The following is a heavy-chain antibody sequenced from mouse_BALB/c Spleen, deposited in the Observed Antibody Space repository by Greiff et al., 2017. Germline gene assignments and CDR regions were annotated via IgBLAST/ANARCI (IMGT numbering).Heavy chain of an antibody. Sequence: EVQLQESGPELVKPGASVKISCKASGYTFTDYNMHWVKQSHGKSLEWIGYIYPYNGGTGYNQKFKSKATLTVDNSSSTAYMELRSLTSEDSAVYYCARERGGYYLRYYAMDYWGQGTSVTVSS. D-gene: IGHD2-3*01. CDR1: GYTFTDYN. V-gene: IGHV1S29*02. CDR2: IYPYNGGT. J-gene: IGHJ4*01. CDR3: ARERGGYYLRYYAMDY.